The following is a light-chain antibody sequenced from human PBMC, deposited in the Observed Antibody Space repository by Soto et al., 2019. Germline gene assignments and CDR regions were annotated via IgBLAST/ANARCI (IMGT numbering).Light chain of an antibody. J-gene: IGKJ3*01. CDR3: QQYDKIPPFT. CDR2: DAS. Sequence: DIQMTQSPSSLSSSVGDRVTITCQASQDISNYLNWYQQKPGKAPKLLIYDASNLETGFPSRFSGSESGTDFTFTIISLQSEDIATYYCQQYDKIPPFTFVPGTKGDMK. V-gene: IGKV1-33*01. CDR1: QDISNY.